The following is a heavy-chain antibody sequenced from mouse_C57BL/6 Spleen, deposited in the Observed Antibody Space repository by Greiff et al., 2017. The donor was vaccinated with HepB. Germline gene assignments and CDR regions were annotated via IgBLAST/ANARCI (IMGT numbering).Heavy chain of an antibody. CDR3: ARSPPGHYYAMDY. Sequence: QVQLQQPGTELVKPGASVKLSCKASGYTFTSYWMHWVKQRPGQGLEWIGNINPGNGGTNYNEKFKSKATLTVDKSSSTAYMQLSSLTSEDSAVYYCARSPPGHYYAMDYWGQGTSVTVSS. CDR1: GYTFTSYW. V-gene: IGHV1-53*01. CDR2: INPGNGGT. D-gene: IGHD4-1*01. J-gene: IGHJ4*01.